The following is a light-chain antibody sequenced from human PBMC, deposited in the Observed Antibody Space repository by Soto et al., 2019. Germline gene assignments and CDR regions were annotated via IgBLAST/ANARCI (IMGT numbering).Light chain of an antibody. Sequence: QPVLSQPSSLSASPGASASLTCTLRSGLNVGTYNIYWYQQKPGSPPQFLLRYKSDSHKQQGSDVPSRFSGSKDTSANAGILLISGLQSEDEADYYCVIWHSSAWVFGGGTKLTVL. CDR3: VIWHSSAWV. J-gene: IGLJ3*02. CDR1: SGLNVGTYN. CDR2: YKSDSHK. V-gene: IGLV5-45*03.